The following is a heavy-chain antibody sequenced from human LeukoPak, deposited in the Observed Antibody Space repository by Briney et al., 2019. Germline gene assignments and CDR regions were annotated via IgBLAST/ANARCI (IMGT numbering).Heavy chain of an antibody. J-gene: IGHJ5*01. CDR2: MHYSGST. CDR1: GGSISSSSYY. Sequence: WETLCLTCTVSGGSISSSSYYWSWIRQPPGKGLEWIGYMHYSGSTNYNPSLKSRVTISVDTSKNQISLKLSSVTAADTAVYYCARRNGGNWFDPWGEGTLATVSS. V-gene: IGHV4-61*05. CDR3: ARRNGGNWFDP. D-gene: IGHD3-16*01.